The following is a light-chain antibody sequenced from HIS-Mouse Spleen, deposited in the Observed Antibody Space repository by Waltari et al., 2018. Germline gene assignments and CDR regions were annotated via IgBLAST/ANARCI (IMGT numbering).Light chain of an antibody. CDR1: TRAVGVYNY. V-gene: IGLV2-11*01. CDR2: DVS. J-gene: IGLJ2*01. CDR3: CSYAGSYTVV. Sequence: QSALTQPRSVSGSPGQSVTISCTGTTRAVGVYNYVSWYQQHPGKAPKLMIYDVSKRPSGVPDRFSGSKSGNTASLTISGLQAEDEADYYCCSYAGSYTVVFGGGTKLTVL.